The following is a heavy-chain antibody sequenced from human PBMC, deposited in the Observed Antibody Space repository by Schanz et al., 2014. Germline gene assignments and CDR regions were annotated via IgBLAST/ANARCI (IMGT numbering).Heavy chain of an antibody. CDR2: ISGSGGST. D-gene: IGHD1-7*01. Sequence: VQLLESGGGLVQPGGSLTLSCSASGFTFRNYALSWVRQAPGKGLAWVSAISGSGGSTYYADSVKGRFTISRDNSKNTVYLQMNSLRAEDTAVYFCASLIGTTSAHFYGMDVWGQGTTVTVSS. J-gene: IGHJ6*02. V-gene: IGHV3-23*01. CDR1: GFTFRNYA. CDR3: ASLIGTTSAHFYGMDV.